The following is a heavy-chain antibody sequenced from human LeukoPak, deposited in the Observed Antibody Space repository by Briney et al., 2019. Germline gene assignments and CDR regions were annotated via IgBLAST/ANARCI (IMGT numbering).Heavy chain of an antibody. CDR3: TSYYHDFWSGNGRHYFDY. J-gene: IGHJ4*02. CDR1: GFTFGDYA. D-gene: IGHD3-3*01. Sequence: GGSLRLSCTASGFTFGDYAMSWFRQAPGKVLEWVGFIRSKAYGGTTEYAASVKGRFTISRDDSKSIAYPQMNSLKTEDTAVYYCTSYYHDFWSGNGRHYFDYWGQGTLVTVSS. CDR2: IRSKAYGGTT. V-gene: IGHV3-49*03.